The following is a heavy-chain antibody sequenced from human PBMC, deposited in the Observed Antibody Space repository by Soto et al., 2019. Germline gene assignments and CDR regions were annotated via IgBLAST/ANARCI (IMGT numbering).Heavy chain of an antibody. V-gene: IGHV1-24*01. Sequence: ASVKVSRKFSGYTLTESSMHCVPQPPGKGLEWMGGFDPQGGETIYAQKFQVRVTITEDTSTDTAYMELSSLRSEDTAVYYCATGVAYSRYRGVKYYYYGMDVWGQGTTVTVSS. J-gene: IGHJ6*02. CDR1: GYTLTESS. D-gene: IGHD5-12*01. CDR2: FDPQGGET. CDR3: ATGVAYSRYRGVKYYYYGMDV.